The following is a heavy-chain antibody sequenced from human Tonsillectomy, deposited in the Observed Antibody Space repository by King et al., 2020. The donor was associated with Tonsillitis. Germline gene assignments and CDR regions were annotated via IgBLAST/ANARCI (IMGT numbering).Heavy chain of an antibody. Sequence: QLQESGPGLLEPSETLSLTCSVSGDSINNYYWGWFRQPPGRGLEWIGYISHTGTTKYNPSLKSPVTISVDTSKNQFSLSMYSVTAADTAGYYCARSHGLFWGQGTLVTVSS. J-gene: IGHJ4*02. D-gene: IGHD2-8*01. CDR2: ISHTGTT. V-gene: IGHV4-59*01. CDR3: ARSHGLF. CDR1: GDSINNYY.